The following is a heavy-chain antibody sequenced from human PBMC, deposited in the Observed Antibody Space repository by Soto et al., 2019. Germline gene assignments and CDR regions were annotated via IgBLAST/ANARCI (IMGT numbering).Heavy chain of an antibody. D-gene: IGHD3-9*01. CDR2: VDPNSRDT. V-gene: IGHV1-8*01. CDR1: GYTFSSYH. Sequence: QVQLVQSGAEVKKPGASVKVSCKASGYTFSSYHITWVRQAAGQGLEWMGWVDPNSRDTDYAQKFQGRVTMNRDTTRRTGDTELCSVRSEDSAVYYRASKGFLDWFLDFWGKGTLVTVPS. CDR3: ASKGFLDWFLDF. J-gene: IGHJ1*01.